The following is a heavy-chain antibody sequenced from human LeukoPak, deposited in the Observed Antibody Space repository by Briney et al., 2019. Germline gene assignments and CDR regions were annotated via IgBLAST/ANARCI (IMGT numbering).Heavy chain of an antibody. CDR1: GFTFSSYG. CDR3: AKDHRGYCSSTSCPYYFDY. D-gene: IGHD2-2*01. CDR2: ISYLGSNK. Sequence: GVSVRLSCAASGFTFSSYGMHWVRQAPGKGLEWVAVISYLGSNKYYADSVKGRFTISRDNSKNTLYLQMNSLRAEDTAVYYCAKDHRGYCSSTSCPYYFDYWGPGTLVIVSS. J-gene: IGHJ4*02. V-gene: IGHV3-30*18.